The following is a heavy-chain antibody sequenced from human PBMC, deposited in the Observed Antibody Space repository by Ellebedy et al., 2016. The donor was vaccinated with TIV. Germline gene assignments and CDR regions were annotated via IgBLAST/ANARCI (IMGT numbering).Heavy chain of an antibody. V-gene: IGHV4-34*01. J-gene: IGHJ5*02. D-gene: IGHD3-10*01. CDR1: GGSFSGYY. CDR3: ARGVGRFGELLAS. Sequence: SETLSLXXAVYGGSFSGYYWSWIRQPPGKGLEWIGEINHSGSTNYNPSLKSRVTISVDTSKNQFSLKVNSLTAADTAVYYCARGVGRFGELLASWGQGTLVTVSS. CDR2: INHSGST.